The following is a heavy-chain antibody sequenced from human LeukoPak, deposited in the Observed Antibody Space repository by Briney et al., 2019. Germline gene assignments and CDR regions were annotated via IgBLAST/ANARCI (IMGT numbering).Heavy chain of an antibody. J-gene: IGHJ2*01. Sequence: GASVKVSCKASGGTFSSYAISWVRQAPGQGLEWMGGIIPIFGTANYAQKFQGRVTITADESTSTAYMELSSLRSEGTAVYYCAGKHIVVVTAIREWYFDLWGRGTLVAVSS. CDR2: IIPIFGTA. CDR1: GGTFSSYA. V-gene: IGHV1-69*13. CDR3: AGKHIVVVTAIREWYFDL. D-gene: IGHD2-21*02.